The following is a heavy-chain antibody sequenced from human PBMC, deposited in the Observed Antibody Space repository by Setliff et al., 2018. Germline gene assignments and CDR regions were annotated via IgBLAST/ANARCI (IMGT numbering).Heavy chain of an antibody. CDR2: IHQDGSER. V-gene: IGHV3-7*01. CDR3: VRDWASGDDH. J-gene: IGHJ4*02. D-gene: IGHD3-10*01. Sequence: GGSLRLSCAASGFAFGSYWMTWVRQAPEKGLEWVANIHQDGSERHDVDSVKGRFTISRDNAKNSLFLQMNILEVEDTAVYYCVRDWASGDDHWGRGTLVTVSS. CDR1: GFAFGSYW.